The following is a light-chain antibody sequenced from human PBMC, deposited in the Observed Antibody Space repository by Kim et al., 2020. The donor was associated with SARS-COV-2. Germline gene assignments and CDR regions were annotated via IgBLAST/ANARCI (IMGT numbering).Light chain of an antibody. CDR3: QAWDSSTSDWV. V-gene: IGLV3-1*01. J-gene: IGLJ3*02. CDR1: MLGNKY. Sequence: PGQAASISCSGDMLGNKYACWYQQKPGQSPVLVIYQNTKRPSGIPERFSGSNSGNTATLTISGTQAMDEADYYCQAWDSSTSDWVFGGGTQLTVL. CDR2: QNT.